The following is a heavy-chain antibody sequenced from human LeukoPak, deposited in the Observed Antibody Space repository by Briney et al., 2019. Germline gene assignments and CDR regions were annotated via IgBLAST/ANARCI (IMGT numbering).Heavy chain of an antibody. CDR2: IKEDGSAK. J-gene: IGHJ4*02. Sequence: GGSLRLSCAASGFTFSKSWMSWVRQTPEKGLEWVANIKEDGSAKYYVDSVKGRLTISRDNGKNSLYLQMNSLRAEDTAVYYCAKDDDGYYWGQGILVTVSS. V-gene: IGHV3-7*04. CDR3: AKDDDGYY. D-gene: IGHD3-3*01. CDR1: GFTFSKSW.